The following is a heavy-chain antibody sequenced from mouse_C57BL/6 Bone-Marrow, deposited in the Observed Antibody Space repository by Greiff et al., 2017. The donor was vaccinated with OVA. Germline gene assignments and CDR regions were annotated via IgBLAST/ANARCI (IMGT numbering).Heavy chain of an antibody. V-gene: IGHV6-3*01. CDR2: IRLKSDNYAT. J-gene: IGHJ3*01. Sequence: EVKLEESGGGLVQPGGSMKLSCVASGFTFSNYWMNWVRQSPEKGLEWVAQIRLKSDNYATHYAESVKGRFTISRDDSKSSVYLQMNNLRAEDTGIYYCTIPGGDYTWFAYWGQGTLVTVSA. D-gene: IGHD2-4*01. CDR1: GFTFSNYW. CDR3: TIPGGDYTWFAY.